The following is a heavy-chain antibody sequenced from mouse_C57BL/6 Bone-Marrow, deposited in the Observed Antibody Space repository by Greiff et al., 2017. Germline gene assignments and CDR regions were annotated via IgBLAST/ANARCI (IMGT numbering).Heavy chain of an antibody. CDR3: ARHSDDEEYYFDY. Sequence: VQLQQSGPVLVKPGASVKMSCKASGYTFTDYYMNWVKQSHGKSLEWIGVINPYNGGTSYNQKFKGKATLTVDKSSSTAYMELNSLTSEDSAVYYCARHSDDEEYYFDYWGQGTTLTVSS. CDR1: GYTFTDYY. D-gene: IGHD2-12*01. J-gene: IGHJ2*01. CDR2: INPYNGGT. V-gene: IGHV1-19*01.